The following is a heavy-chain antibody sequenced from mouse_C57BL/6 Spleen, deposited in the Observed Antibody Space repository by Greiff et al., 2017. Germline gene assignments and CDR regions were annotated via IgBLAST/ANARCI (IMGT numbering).Heavy chain of an antibody. CDR1: GYTFTSYW. J-gene: IGHJ4*01. D-gene: IGHD2-4*01. CDR2: IHPNSGST. CDR3: ARRYYDYDVNYAMDY. V-gene: IGHV1-64*01. Sequence: VQLQQPGAELVKPGASVKLSCKASGYTFTSYWMHWVKQRPGQGLEWIGMIHPNSGSTNYNEKFKSKATLTVDKSSRTAYMQLSSLTSEDSEVYYCARRYYDYDVNYAMDYWGQGTSVTVSS.